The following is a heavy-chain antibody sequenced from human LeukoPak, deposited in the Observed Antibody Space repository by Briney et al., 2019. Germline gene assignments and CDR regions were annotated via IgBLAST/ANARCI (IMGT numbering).Heavy chain of an antibody. CDR2: VNANGAST. D-gene: IGHD5/OR15-5a*01. CDR1: GFTFTDYA. Sequence: GGSLRLSCVGSGFTFTDYAIHWVRQAPGRGLEYVSGVNANGASTYYATSVRGRFTISRDNSKNTVFLQMGSLRVEDMAVYCCARERYSVNDFDALDMWGQGTTVTVSS. J-gene: IGHJ3*02. CDR3: ARERYSVNDFDALDM. V-gene: IGHV3-64*01.